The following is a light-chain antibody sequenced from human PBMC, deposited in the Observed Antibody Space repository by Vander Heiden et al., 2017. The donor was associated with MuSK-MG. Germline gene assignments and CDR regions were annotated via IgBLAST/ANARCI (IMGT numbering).Light chain of an antibody. CDR3: TSYTSSDTWV. V-gene: IGLV2-14*03. CDR1: SSDVAGYNL. Sequence: QSALTQPAPVSVSPGQSITISCTGNSSDVAGYNLVPWYQQHPGKAPKLIFYDVSKRTSGVSDGFYGSKSGNTASLTISGLQDEDDADYYCTSYTSSDTWVFGGGTKLTVL. J-gene: IGLJ3*02. CDR2: DVS.